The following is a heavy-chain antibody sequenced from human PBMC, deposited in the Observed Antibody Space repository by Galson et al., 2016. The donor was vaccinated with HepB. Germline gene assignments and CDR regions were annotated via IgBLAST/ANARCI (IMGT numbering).Heavy chain of an antibody. J-gene: IGHJ4*02. V-gene: IGHV3-7*03. D-gene: IGHD3-9*01. CDR2: IKQDGSGT. CDR1: GFTFSSYR. CDR3: ARTLLFDWLSWADFDY. Sequence: SLKLSCTTSGFTFSSYRMSWVRQAPGQGLEWVAKIKQDGSGTTYVDSVKGRFTITRDNAKNSLYLQMNSLRAEDTAVYYCARTLLFDWLSWADFDYWGQGTLVTVSS.